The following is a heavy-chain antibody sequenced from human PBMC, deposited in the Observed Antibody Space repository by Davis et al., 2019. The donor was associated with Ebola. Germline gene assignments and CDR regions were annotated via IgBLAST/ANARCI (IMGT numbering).Heavy chain of an antibody. CDR1: GFIVSDKY. V-gene: IGHV3-23*01. CDR2: IRDSGGST. J-gene: IGHJ4*02. CDR3: AKASYSYGSGHFDY. Sequence: GGSLRLSCAASGFIVSDKYMSWVRQAPGKGLEWVSGIRDSGGSTYYADSVKGRLTISRDNSKNMLYLQMNSLRAEDTAVYYCAKASYSYGSGHFDYWGQGTLVTVSS. D-gene: IGHD5-18*01.